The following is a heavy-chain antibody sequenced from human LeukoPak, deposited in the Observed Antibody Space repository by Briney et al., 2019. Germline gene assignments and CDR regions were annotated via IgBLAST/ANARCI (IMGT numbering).Heavy chain of an antibody. CDR1: GYTFTGYY. CDR2: IIPIFGTT. CDR3: ARAFDSSGYYYYYFDY. D-gene: IGHD3-22*01. V-gene: IGHV1-69*05. Sequence: SVKVSCKASGYTFTGYYMHWARQAPGQGLEWMGRIIPIFGTTNYAQKFQGGVTITTDESTSTAYMELSSLRSEDTAVYYCARAFDSSGYYYYYFDYWGQGTLVTVSS. J-gene: IGHJ4*02.